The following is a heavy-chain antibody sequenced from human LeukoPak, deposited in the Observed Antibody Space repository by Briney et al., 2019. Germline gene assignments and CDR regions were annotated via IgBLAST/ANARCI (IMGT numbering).Heavy chain of an antibody. V-gene: IGHV3-7*01. CDR1: GFTFSSYW. D-gene: IGHD2-8*02. CDR2: IKQDGSEK. CDR3: ARDKALRSWYIWFDP. J-gene: IGHJ5*02. Sequence: PGGSLRLSCAASGFTFSSYWMSWVRQAPGKGLEWVANIKQDGSEKYYVDSVKGRFTISRDNAKNSLYLQMNSLRAEDTAVYYCARDKALRSWYIWFDPWGQGTLVTVSS.